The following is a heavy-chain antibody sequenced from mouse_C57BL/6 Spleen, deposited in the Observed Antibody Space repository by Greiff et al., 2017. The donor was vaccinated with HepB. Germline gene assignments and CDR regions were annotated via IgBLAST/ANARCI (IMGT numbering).Heavy chain of an antibody. CDR1: GYTFTSYW. D-gene: IGHD2-5*01. V-gene: IGHV1-52*01. J-gene: IGHJ4*01. CDR3: ARRYSNYVDYAMDY. CDR2: IDPSDSET. Sequence: QVQLQQPGAELVRPGSSVKLSCKASGYTFTSYWMHWVKQRPIQGLEWIGNIDPSDSETHYNQKFKDKATLTVDKSSSTAYMPLSSLTSEDSAVYYCARRYSNYVDYAMDYWGQGTSVTVSS.